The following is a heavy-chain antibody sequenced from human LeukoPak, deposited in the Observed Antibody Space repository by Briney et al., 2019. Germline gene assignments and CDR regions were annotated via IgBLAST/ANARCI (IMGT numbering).Heavy chain of an antibody. CDR3: ARALGYCSSTSCREYYYCGMDV. CDR1: GGSISSGGYY. CDR2: IYYSGST. D-gene: IGHD2-2*01. J-gene: IGHJ6*02. V-gene: IGHV4-31*03. Sequence: SQTLSLTCTVSGGSISSGGYYWSWIRQHPGKGLEWIGYIYYSGSTYYNPSLKSRVTISVDTSKNQFSLKLSSVTAADTAVYYCARALGYCSSTSCREYYYCGMDVWGQGTTVTVSS.